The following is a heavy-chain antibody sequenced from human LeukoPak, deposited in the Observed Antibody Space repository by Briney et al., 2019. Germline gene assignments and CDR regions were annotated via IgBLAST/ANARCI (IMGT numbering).Heavy chain of an antibody. J-gene: IGHJ2*01. CDR3: TTGAYDILTGYYHWYFDL. CDR1: GFTFTNAW. D-gene: IGHD3-9*01. Sequence: PGGSLRLSCAASGFTFTNAWMSWVRQAPGRGLEWVGRIKSKTDGGTTDYAAPVKGRFTISRDDSKNTLYLQMNSLKTEDTAVYYCTTGAYDILTGYYHWYFDLWGRGTLFTVSS. CDR2: IKSKTDGGTT. V-gene: IGHV3-15*01.